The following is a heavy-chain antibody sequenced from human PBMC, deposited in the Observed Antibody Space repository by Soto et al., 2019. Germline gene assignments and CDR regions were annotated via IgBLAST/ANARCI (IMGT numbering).Heavy chain of an antibody. CDR3: ARDPSIPWDFTRIAARVNFWFDP. J-gene: IGHJ5*02. Sequence: GGSLRLSCAASGFTFSSYGMHWVRQAPGKGLEWVAVIWYDGSNKYYADSVKGRFTISRDNSKNTLYLQMNSLRAEDTAVYYCARDPSIPWDFTRIAARVNFWFDPWGQGTLVTVSS. CDR2: IWYDGSNK. CDR1: GFTFSSYG. D-gene: IGHD6-6*01. V-gene: IGHV3-33*01.